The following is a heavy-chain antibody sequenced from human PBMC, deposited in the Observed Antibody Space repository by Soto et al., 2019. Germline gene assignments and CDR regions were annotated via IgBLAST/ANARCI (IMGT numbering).Heavy chain of an antibody. D-gene: IGHD3-10*01. CDR1: GFTFRNQW. Sequence: EVQLEESGGGSVQLGESLRVSCVASGFTFRNQWMHWVRQVPGKGLVWVCRINGDGTRASYADFVKGRFTISRDTAQNLLFLQLNSPRVDDMGFYHCGRGGAAGRGDAMDIWGPGTTLAVPS. V-gene: IGHV3-74*01. J-gene: IGHJ6*02. CDR3: GRGGAAGRGDAMDI. CDR2: INGDGTRA.